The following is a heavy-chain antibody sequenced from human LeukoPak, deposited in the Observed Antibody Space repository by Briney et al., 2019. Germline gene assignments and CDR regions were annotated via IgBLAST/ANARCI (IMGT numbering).Heavy chain of an antibody. CDR1: GGSISSYY. V-gene: IGHV4-59*01. J-gene: IGHJ5*02. CDR2: IYYSGST. Sequence: PSETLSLTCTVSGGSISSYYWSWIRQPPGKGLEWIGYIYYSGSTNYNPSLKSRVTIPVDASKNQFSLKLSSVTAADTAVYYCARTLEGFDPWGQGTLVTVSS. CDR3: ARTLEGFDP.